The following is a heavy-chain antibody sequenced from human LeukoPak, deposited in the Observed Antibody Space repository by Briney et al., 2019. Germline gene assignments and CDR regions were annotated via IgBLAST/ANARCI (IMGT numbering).Heavy chain of an antibody. V-gene: IGHV1-24*01. D-gene: IGHD2-2*01. Sequence: ASVKVSCKVSGYTLTELSMHWVQQAPGKGLEWMGGFDPEDGETIYAQKFQGRVTMTEDTSTDTAYMELSSLRSEDTAVYYCAPIGCCSSTSCPHLGAFDIWGQGTMVTVSS. J-gene: IGHJ3*02. CDR3: APIGCCSSTSCPHLGAFDI. CDR1: GYTLTELS. CDR2: FDPEDGET.